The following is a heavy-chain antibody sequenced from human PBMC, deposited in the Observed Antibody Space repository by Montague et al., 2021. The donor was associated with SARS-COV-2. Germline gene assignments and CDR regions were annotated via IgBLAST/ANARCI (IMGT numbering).Heavy chain of an antibody. CDR2: IDPSDSYT. V-gene: IGHV5-10-1*01. J-gene: IGHJ6*02. CDR3: ARLRFLEWSHIPRGYYGMDV. Sequence: QSGAEVKKPGESLRISCKGSGYSFTSYWISWVRQMPGKGLEWMGRIDPSDSYTNYSPSFQGHVTISADKSISTAYLQWSSLKASDTAMYYCARLRFLEWSHIPRGYYGMDVWGQGTTVTVSS. D-gene: IGHD3-3*01. CDR1: GYSFTSYW.